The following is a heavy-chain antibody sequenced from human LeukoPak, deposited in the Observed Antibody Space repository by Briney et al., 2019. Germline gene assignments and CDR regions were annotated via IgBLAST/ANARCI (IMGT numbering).Heavy chain of an antibody. CDR1: GGSVNSYY. J-gene: IGHJ4*02. V-gene: IGHV4-4*07. CDR2: IYASGSN. CDR3: ARMVPAGTHNY. D-gene: IGHD2-2*01. Sequence: PSETLSLTCTVSGGSVNSYYWSWIRQPAGKGLEWIGHIYASGSNDYNPSLKSRVTMSLDMAKNQFSLRLTSVTAADTAVFCARMVPAGTHNYWGQGLLVTVSS.